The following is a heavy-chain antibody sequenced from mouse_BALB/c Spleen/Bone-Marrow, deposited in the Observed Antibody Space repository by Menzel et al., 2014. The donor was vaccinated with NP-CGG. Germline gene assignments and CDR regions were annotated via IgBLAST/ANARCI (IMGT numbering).Heavy chain of an antibody. J-gene: IGHJ2*01. CDR2: VNPNIGGT. Sequence: LKESGPELVMPGASVKISCKTSGYTFTDYTLHWVKQSHGKSLEWIGGVNPNIGGTSYNQKFKDKASLTVNKSSTTAYMELRSLTSEDSAVYYCARGRWYYWGQGTTLTVSS. D-gene: IGHD2-3*01. V-gene: IGHV1-22*01. CDR3: ARGRWYY. CDR1: GYTFTDYT.